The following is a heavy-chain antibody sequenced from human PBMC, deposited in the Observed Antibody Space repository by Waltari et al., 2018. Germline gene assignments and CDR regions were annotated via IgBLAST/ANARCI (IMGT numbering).Heavy chain of an antibody. V-gene: IGHV4-61*02. CDR1: GGSIRSGSYY. Sequence: QVQLQESGPGLVKPSQTLSLTCTVSGGSIRSGSYYWSWLRPPAGKGLEWIGRIYTSGSTNYNPSLKSRVTISVDTSKNQFSLKLSSVTAADTAVYYCARDARIGPRVGFDYWGQGTLVTVSS. D-gene: IGHD1-26*01. CDR2: IYTSGST. CDR3: ARDARIGPRVGFDY. J-gene: IGHJ4*02.